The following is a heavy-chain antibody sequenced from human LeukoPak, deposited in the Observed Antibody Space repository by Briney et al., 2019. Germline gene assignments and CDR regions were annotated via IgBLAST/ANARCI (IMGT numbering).Heavy chain of an antibody. CDR3: ARGRVLDSSGWPAHPDQYYFDY. J-gene: IGHJ4*02. V-gene: IGHV4-34*01. CDR1: GGPFSGYY. Sequence: PSETLSLTCAVYGGPFSGYYWSWIRQPPGKGLEWIGEINHSGSTNYNPSLKSRVTISVDTSKNQFSLRLSSVTAADTAVYYCARGRVLDSSGWPAHPDQYYFDYWGQGTLVTVSS. CDR2: INHSGST. D-gene: IGHD6-19*01.